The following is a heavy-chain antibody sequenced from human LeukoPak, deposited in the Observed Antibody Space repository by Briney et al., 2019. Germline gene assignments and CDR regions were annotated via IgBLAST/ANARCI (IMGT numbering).Heavy chain of an antibody. D-gene: IGHD3-22*01. CDR2: ITGSGGNT. J-gene: IGHJ4*02. CDR3: AREATPRPNSSGFYYGY. Sequence: GGSLRLSCAASGFTFTTNAMSWVRQAPGQGLEWVSHITGSGGNTYYADSVKGRFTISRDNSKSTLYLQMNGLRAEDTAVYYCAREATPRPNSSGFYYGYWGQGTLVTVSS. V-gene: IGHV3-23*01. CDR1: GFTFTTNA.